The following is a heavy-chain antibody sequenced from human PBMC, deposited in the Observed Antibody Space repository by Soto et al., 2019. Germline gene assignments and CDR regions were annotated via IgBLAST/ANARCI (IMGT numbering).Heavy chain of an antibody. V-gene: IGHV4-59*01. CDR3: ARESSSWTGGGYYYYYGMDV. Sequence: PSETLSLTCTVPGGSISSYYWSWIRQPPGKGLEWIGYIYYSGSTNYNPSLKSRVTISVDTSKNQFSLKLSSVTAADTAVYYCARESSSWTGGGYYYYYGMDVWGQGTTVTVSS. D-gene: IGHD6-13*01. J-gene: IGHJ6*02. CDR2: IYYSGST. CDR1: GGSISSYY.